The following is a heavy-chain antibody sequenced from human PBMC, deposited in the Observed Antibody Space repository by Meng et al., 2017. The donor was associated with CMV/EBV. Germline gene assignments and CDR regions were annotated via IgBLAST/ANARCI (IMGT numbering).Heavy chain of an antibody. V-gene: IGHV4-34*01. J-gene: IGHJ3*02. CDR2: IYYSGST. CDR1: GGSFSGYY. CDR3: AISERAYYDILTGYYNVAFDI. D-gene: IGHD3-9*01. Sequence: SETLSLTCAVYGGSFSGYYWSWIRQPPGKGLEWIGSIYYSGSTYYNPSLKSRVTISVDTSKNQFSLKLSSVTAADTAVYYCAISERAYYDILTGYYNVAFDIWGQGTMVTVSS.